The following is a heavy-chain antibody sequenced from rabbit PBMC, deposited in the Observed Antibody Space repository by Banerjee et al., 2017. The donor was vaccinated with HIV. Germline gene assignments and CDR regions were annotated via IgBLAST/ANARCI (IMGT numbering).Heavy chain of an antibody. D-gene: IGHD6-1*01. V-gene: IGHV1S40*01. CDR1: GFSFSSNYY. Sequence: QSLEESGGDLVKPGASLTLTCTASGFSFSSNYYMCWVRQAPGKGLEWIACIYAGSSGKTYYASWVNGRFTISKTSNTVDLKMTSLTAADTATYFCARGNGADNDYGYPYYKLWGPGTLVTVS. J-gene: IGHJ4*01. CDR3: ARGNGADNDYGYPYYKL. CDR2: IYAGSSGKT.